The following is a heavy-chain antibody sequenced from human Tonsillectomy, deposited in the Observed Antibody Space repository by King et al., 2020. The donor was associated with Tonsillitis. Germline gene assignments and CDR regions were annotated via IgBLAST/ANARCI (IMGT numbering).Heavy chain of an antibody. Sequence: QLQESGPGLVKPSQTLSLTCTVSGGPISSGGYYWSWIRQHPGKGLEWIGYIYYSGSTYYNPSLKSRVTISVDTSKNQFSLKLSSVTAADTAVYYCARVLWFGELLLDYWGQGTLVTVSS. CDR3: ARVLWFGELLLDY. CDR1: GGPISSGGYY. V-gene: IGHV4-31*03. J-gene: IGHJ4*02. CDR2: IYYSGST. D-gene: IGHD3-10*01.